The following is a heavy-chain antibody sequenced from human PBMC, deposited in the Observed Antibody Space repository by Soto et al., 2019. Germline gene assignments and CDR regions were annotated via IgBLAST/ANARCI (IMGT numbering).Heavy chain of an antibody. V-gene: IGHV4-59*12. Sequence: SETLSLTCTVSGASIINYYWAWIRQSPGGGLESIGYVSNTATTTYNPSLKNRVTISVDASKNQFYLKLTSVTAEDTAIYFCASSSFLRSGDLFHGLDVWGQGTTVTVSS. CDR1: GASIINYY. D-gene: IGHD3-10*01. CDR3: ASSSFLRSGDLFHGLDV. CDR2: VSNTATT. J-gene: IGHJ6*02.